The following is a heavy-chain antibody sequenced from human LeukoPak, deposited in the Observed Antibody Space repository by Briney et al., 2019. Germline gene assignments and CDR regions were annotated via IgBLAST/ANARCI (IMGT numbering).Heavy chain of an antibody. CDR3: ARGLRTQPFDY. V-gene: IGHV3-30-3*01. CDR1: GFTFSTYP. CDR2: MSFDGDSE. J-gene: IGHJ4*02. Sequence: GGSLRLSCAASGFTFSTYPMHWVRQAPGKGLEWVAVMSFDGDSEYYSDSVRGRFTVSRDNAKSTLYLQMNSLRAEDTAVYYCARGLRTQPFDYWGQGARVTVSS. D-gene: IGHD1-14*01.